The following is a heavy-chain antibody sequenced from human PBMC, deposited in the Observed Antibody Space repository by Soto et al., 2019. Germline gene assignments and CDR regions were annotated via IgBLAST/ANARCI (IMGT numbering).Heavy chain of an antibody. CDR2: ISSSGSTI. J-gene: IGHJ4*02. D-gene: IGHD6-19*01. Sequence: GESLKISCAASGFTFSDYYMSWIRQAPGKGLEWVSYISSSGSTIYYADSVKGRFTISRYNAKNSLYLQMNSLRAEDTAVYYCARDGRYSSGWSDYWGQGTLVTVSS. CDR3: ARDGRYSSGWSDY. CDR1: GFTFSDYY. V-gene: IGHV3-11*01.